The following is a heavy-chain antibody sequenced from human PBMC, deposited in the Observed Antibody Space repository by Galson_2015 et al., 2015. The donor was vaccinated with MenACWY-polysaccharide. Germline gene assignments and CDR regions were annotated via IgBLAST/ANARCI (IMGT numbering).Heavy chain of an antibody. D-gene: IGHD1-26*01. CDR3: VKNGYTGSSYGYFDS. V-gene: IGHV3-21*01. CDR1: GFSFSDYN. CDR2: ISSSASYI. Sequence: SLRLSCAASGFSFSDYNMNWVRQAPGKGLEWVSIISSSASYIYYADSVKGRFTISRDNSNNTLYLEMSSLGAGDTAVYYCVKNGYTGSSYGYFDSWGQGTLGTVSS. J-gene: IGHJ4*02.